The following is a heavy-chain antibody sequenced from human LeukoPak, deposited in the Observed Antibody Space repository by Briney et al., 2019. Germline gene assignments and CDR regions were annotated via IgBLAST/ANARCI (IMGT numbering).Heavy chain of an antibody. V-gene: IGHV3-49*04. Sequence: GGSLRLSCAASGFTVSSNYMSWVRQAPEKGLEWVAFIRSTAYGATTEYAASVKDRFTISRDDSKRIAYLQMNSLKTDDTAVYYCTTGAGTTAWDYYGMDVWGQGTTVTVSS. CDR3: TTGAGTTAWDYYGMDV. D-gene: IGHD1-1*01. CDR2: IRSTAYGATT. CDR1: GFTVSSNY. J-gene: IGHJ6*02.